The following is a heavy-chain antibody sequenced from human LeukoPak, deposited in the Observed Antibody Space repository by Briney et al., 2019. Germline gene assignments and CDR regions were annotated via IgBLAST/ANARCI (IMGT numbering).Heavy chain of an antibody. CDR2: ISGSGDAT. D-gene: IGHD2-15*01. Sequence: RPGGSLRLSCAASGFTVSSNYMSWVRQAPGKGLEWVSGISGSGDATWYADSVKGRFTISRDNSKNTVSLQMNSLRPEDTAVYYCAKCSGSSCYAAGAFEYWGQGTLVTVSS. J-gene: IGHJ4*02. CDR1: GFTVSSNY. CDR3: AKCSGSSCYAAGAFEY. V-gene: IGHV3-53*01.